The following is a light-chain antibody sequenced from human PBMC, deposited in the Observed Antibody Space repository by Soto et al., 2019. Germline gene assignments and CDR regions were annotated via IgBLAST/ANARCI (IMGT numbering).Light chain of an antibody. CDR1: QSISSY. V-gene: IGKV1-39*01. J-gene: IGKJ1*01. Sequence: DIQMTQSPSSLSASVGDRVTITCRASQSISSYLNWYQQKPGKAPKLLIYAASSLQSGVPSRFSGSGSGSDFTLTIRSLQPEDFATYYCQLYNSDSWTSGQGTKVDIK. CDR2: AAS. CDR3: QLYNSDSWT.